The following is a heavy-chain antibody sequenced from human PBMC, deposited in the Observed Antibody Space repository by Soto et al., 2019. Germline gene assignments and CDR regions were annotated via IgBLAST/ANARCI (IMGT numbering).Heavy chain of an antibody. V-gene: IGHV1-69*02. Sequence: PVEVSCEACGGTFNRYSIRWGYQGPGQGLEWMGRIIPILGIANYAQKFQGRVTITADKSTSTAYMELSSLRSEDTAVYYCARYRVVAATGWFDPWGQGTLVTVSS. J-gene: IGHJ5*02. CDR1: GGTFNRYS. D-gene: IGHD2-15*01. CDR3: ARYRVVAATGWFDP. CDR2: IIPILGIA.